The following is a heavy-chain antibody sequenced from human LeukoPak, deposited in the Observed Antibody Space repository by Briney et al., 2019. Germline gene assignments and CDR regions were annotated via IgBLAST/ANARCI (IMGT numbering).Heavy chain of an antibody. CDR1: GFTFSSYS. D-gene: IGHD1-26*01. Sequence: GGSLRLSCAASGFTFSSYSMNWVRQAPGKGLEWVSSISSSSSYIYYADSVKGRFTISRDNAKNSLYLQMNSLRAEDTAVYYCASPPRGATTVYFDYWGQGTLVTVSS. J-gene: IGHJ4*02. CDR2: ISSSSSYI. V-gene: IGHV3-21*01. CDR3: ASPPRGATTVYFDY.